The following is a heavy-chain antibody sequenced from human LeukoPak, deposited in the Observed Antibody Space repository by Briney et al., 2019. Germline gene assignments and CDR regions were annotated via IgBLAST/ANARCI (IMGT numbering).Heavy chain of an antibody. J-gene: IGHJ5*02. Sequence: ASETLSLTCTVSCGSISPYYWSWIRRPPGKGLEWIGYIYYSGSTRYNPSLKSRVTISVDTSKNQFSLKLSSVTAADTAVYYCARVGILRFPSNWFDPWGQGTLVTVSS. V-gene: IGHV4-59*01. CDR3: ARVGILRFPSNWFDP. D-gene: IGHD3-3*01. CDR1: CGSISPYY. CDR2: IYYSGST.